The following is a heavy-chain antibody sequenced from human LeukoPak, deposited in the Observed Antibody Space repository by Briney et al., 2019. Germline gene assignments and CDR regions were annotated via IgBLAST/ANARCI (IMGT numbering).Heavy chain of an antibody. V-gene: IGHV3-23*01. D-gene: IGHD1-26*01. J-gene: IGHJ5*02. CDR3: AKDRGTVGAQPRFDP. CDR2: ISNSGVST. CDR1: GFTFSSYA. Sequence: PGGSLRLSCAASGFTFSSYAMSWVRQAPGKGLEWVSAISNSGVSTYYADSVKGRFTISRDNSKTTLYLQMNSLRAEDTAVYYWAKDRGTVGAQPRFDPWGQGSLVTVSS.